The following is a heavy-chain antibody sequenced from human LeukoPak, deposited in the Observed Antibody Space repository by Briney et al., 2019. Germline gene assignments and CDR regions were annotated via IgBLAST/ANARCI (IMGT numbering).Heavy chain of an antibody. D-gene: IGHD1-26*01. CDR2: YSLSGGN. J-gene: IGHJ4*02. Sequence: SGALSLTCGVSGGSISSTNWWSWVRQPPGQGLEWIGEYSLSGGNNIDPSLKSRVTMSLDRSKNHLSLTLTSVTAADTAVYYCSRESGAFSPFGYWGQGTLVTV. V-gene: IGHV4-4*02. CDR1: GGSISSTNW. CDR3: SRESGAFSPFGY.